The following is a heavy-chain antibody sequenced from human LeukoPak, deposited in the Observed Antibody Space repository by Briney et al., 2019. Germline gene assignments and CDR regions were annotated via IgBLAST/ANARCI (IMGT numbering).Heavy chain of an antibody. CDR1: GYSISSGFF. Sequence: SETLSLTCTVSGYSISSGFFWGWIRQPPGKGLEWIGSVYHSGSTYYNPSLKSRVTISVDTSANQFSLKLSSVTAADTAVYYCARVDSTAARPLDYWGQGTLVTVSS. V-gene: IGHV4-38-2*02. CDR3: ARVDSTAARPLDY. D-gene: IGHD6-6*01. CDR2: VYHSGST. J-gene: IGHJ4*02.